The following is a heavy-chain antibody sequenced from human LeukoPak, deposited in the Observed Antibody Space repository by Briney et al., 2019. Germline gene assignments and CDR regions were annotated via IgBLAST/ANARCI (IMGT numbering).Heavy chain of an antibody. Sequence: PGGSLRLSCAASGFTFSNYNMNSVRQAPGKGLEWVSSISSSSSYIYYADSVKGRFTISRDNAKNSLYLQMNSLRAEDTAVYYCARDKTGGVDYWGQGTLVTVSS. D-gene: IGHD3-16*01. CDR2: ISSSSSYI. J-gene: IGHJ4*02. CDR3: ARDKTGGVDY. CDR1: GFTFSNYN. V-gene: IGHV3-21*04.